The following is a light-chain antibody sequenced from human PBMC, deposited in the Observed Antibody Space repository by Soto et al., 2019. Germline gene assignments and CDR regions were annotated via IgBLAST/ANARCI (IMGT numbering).Light chain of an antibody. CDR1: TSDIEAYDL. CDR3: CSYARASNYV. J-gene: IGLJ1*01. V-gene: IGLV2-23*02. Sequence: QSVLTQPASVSGSPGQSITISCTGSTSDIEAYDLVSWYQQHPGKAPSPIIYEVNKRPSGVSNRFSGSKSGDTASLTISGLQADDEADYYCCSYARASNYVFGTGTKVTVL. CDR2: EVN.